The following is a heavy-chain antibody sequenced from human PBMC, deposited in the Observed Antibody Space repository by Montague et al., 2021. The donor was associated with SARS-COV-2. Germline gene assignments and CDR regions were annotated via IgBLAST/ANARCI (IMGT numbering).Heavy chain of an antibody. CDR3: ARGQIVSTIRRARGWRGGLDV. D-gene: IGHD6-19*01. V-gene: IGHV4-34*01. J-gene: IGHJ6*02. CDR2: MNHRGGA. CDR1: GRPFSGYY. Sequence: SETLSLTCAVYGRPFSGYYRNWVRQSPGKGLEWIGEMNHRGGANYNPSLGSRVTMSGDTSKNQFFLKLNSVTAADAAVYYCARGQIVSTIRRARGWRGGLDVWGQGTTVTVSS.